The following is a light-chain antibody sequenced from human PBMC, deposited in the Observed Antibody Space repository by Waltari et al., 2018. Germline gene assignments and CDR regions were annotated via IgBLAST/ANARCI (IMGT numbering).Light chain of an antibody. CDR1: SSDIGSSNF. CDR3: CSYAGSSTFV. CDR2: EVT. Sequence: QSALTQPASVSGSPGQSITISCTGTSSDIGSSNFVSWYQHHPGKAPKLILSEVTKRPSGVSDRFSGSKSGNTASLTISGLQAEDEADYYCCSYAGSSTFVFGGGTKLTVL. J-gene: IGLJ2*01. V-gene: IGLV2-23*02.